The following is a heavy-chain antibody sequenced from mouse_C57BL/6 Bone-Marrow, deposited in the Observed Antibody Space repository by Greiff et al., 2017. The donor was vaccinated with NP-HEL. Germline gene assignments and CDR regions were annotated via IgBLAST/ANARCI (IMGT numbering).Heavy chain of an antibody. CDR1: GYTFTSYW. J-gene: IGHJ2*01. CDR3: ARFDGYYYYFDY. D-gene: IGHD2-3*01. Sequence: VQLQQPGAELVKPGASVKLSCKASGYTFTSYWMHWVKQRPGQGLEWIGMIHPNSGSTNYNEKFKSKATLPVDKSSSTAYMQLSSLTSEDSAVYYCARFDGYYYYFDYWGQGTTLTVSS. CDR2: IHPNSGST. V-gene: IGHV1-64*01.